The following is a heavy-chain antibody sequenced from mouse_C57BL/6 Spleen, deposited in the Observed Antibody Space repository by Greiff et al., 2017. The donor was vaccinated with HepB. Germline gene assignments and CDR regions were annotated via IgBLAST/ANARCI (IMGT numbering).Heavy chain of an antibody. CDR2: ISSGGSYT. Sequence: EVQLVESGGDLVKPGGSLKLSCAASGFTFSSYGMSWVRQTPDKRLEWVATISSGGSYTYYPDSVKGRFTISRVNAKNTLYLQMSSLKSEDTAMYYCARHNYSNYVLYFDVWGTGTTVTVSS. CDR1: GFTFSSYG. J-gene: IGHJ1*03. D-gene: IGHD2-5*01. V-gene: IGHV5-6*01. CDR3: ARHNYSNYVLYFDV.